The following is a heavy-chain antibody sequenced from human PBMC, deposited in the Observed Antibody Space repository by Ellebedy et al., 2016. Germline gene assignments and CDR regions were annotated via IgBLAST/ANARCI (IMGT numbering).Heavy chain of an antibody. CDR2: IRGNGGKA. Sequence: GGSLRLSXEASGFTFKNYAMSWVRQAPGKGLECVASIRGNGGKAFYGDSVKGRFTIFRDKSKATLYLQMTSLRPEDSAIYFCAKARDSSGYSPRALDYWGQGSLVTVSS. D-gene: IGHD3-22*01. V-gene: IGHV3-23*01. J-gene: IGHJ4*02. CDR1: GFTFKNYA. CDR3: AKARDSSGYSPRALDY.